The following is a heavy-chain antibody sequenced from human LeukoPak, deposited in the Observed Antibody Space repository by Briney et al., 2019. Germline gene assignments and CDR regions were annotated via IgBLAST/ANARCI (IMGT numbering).Heavy chain of an antibody. CDR2: ISSSSTYI. Sequence: GGSLRLPCAASGFTFSSYSMNWVRQAPGKGLEWVSFISSSSTYIYYADSVKGRFTISRDDAKNSLYLQMSSLRADHTAVYYCARDRVVSGRFGEVASWGQGTLVTVSS. CDR3: ARDRVVSGRFGEVAS. J-gene: IGHJ5*01. V-gene: IGHV3-21*01. CDR1: GFTFSSYS. D-gene: IGHD3-10*01.